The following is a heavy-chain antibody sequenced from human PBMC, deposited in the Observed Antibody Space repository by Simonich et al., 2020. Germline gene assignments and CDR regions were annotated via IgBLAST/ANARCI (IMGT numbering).Heavy chain of an antibody. V-gene: IGHV4-59*01. CDR2: IYYNGRT. D-gene: IGHD2-15*01. J-gene: IGHJ4*02. CDR1: VGSIRSYY. CDR3: ARGGLYFDY. Sequence: QVQLQESGPGLVKPSETLSLTCTVSVGSIRSYYWSWIRQPPGKGREWIGYIYYNGRTTNTPSLKSRVTISVDTSKNQFSLKVSAVTAADTAVYYCARGGLYFDYWGQGTLVTVSS.